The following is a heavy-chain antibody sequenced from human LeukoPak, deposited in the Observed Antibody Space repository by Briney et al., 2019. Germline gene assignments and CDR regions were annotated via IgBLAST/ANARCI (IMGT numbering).Heavy chain of an antibody. CDR1: GFTFSSYT. V-gene: IGHV3-23*01. Sequence: GGSLRLSCTVSGFTFSSYTMNWVRHPPGKRLEWVSIIGSSGGGIHYADSVKGRFTISRDNSKNALYLQMNSLRVEDTAVYYCAIDPNWGTHSWGQGVLVTVSS. CDR2: IGSSGGGI. J-gene: IGHJ4*02. D-gene: IGHD7-27*01. CDR3: AIDPNWGTHS.